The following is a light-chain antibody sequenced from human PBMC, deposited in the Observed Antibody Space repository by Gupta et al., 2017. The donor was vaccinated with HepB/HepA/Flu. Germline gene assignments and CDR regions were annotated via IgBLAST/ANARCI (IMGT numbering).Light chain of an antibody. V-gene: IGLV5-45*02. CDR1: RGFNVGAYR. CDR3: MMWHSSAWV. CDR2: YNSDSDK. Sequence: QAVLTQPPSLSASPGASASLTCTLRRGFNVGAYRIYWYQQKPGSPPQYLLKYNSDSDKQQVSGVPSRFSGSKDASANAGILLISVLQSEDEADYYCMMWHSSAWVFGGGTKLTVL. J-gene: IGLJ3*02.